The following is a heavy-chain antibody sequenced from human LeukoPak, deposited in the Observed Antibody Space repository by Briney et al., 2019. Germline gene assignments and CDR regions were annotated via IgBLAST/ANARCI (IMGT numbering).Heavy chain of an antibody. CDR1: GFTFDDYA. CDR3: ARDRSSGSYYGIFDY. V-gene: IGHV3-9*01. Sequence: GGSLRLSCAASGFTFDDYAMHWVQQAPGKGLEWVSGISWNSGSIGYADSVKGRFTISRDNAKNSLYLQMNSLRAEDTAVYYCARDRSSGSYYGIFDYWGQGTLVTVSS. J-gene: IGHJ4*02. D-gene: IGHD3-10*01. CDR2: ISWNSGSI.